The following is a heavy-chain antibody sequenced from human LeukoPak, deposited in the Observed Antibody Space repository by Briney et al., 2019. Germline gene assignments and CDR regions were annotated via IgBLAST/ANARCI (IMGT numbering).Heavy chain of an antibody. V-gene: IGHV4-34*01. D-gene: IGHD3-3*01. CDR2: INHSGST. Sequence: SETLSLTCAVYGGSFSGYYWSWIRQPPGKGLEWIGEINHSGSTNYNPSLKSRVTISVDTSKNQFSLKLSSVTAADTAVYYCASRGTIFEAFDIWGQGTMVTVSS. CDR1: GGSFSGYY. J-gene: IGHJ3*02. CDR3: ASRGTIFEAFDI.